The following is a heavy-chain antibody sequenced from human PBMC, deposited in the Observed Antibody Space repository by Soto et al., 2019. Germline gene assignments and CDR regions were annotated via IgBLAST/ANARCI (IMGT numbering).Heavy chain of an antibody. V-gene: IGHV3-64*01. CDR1: GFTFSSYD. CDR3: VGRVSGHYDY. CDR2: ISSNGGTT. Sequence: EVQLAESGGGMVQPGGSLRLSCVASGFTFSSYDMHWVRQAPGKGLEYVSSISSNGGTTYYGNSVKGRFTISRDNSKNTLYLQRGSLRADGMAVDYCVGRVSGHYDYWGQGTLVTVS. D-gene: IGHD3-10*01. J-gene: IGHJ4*02.